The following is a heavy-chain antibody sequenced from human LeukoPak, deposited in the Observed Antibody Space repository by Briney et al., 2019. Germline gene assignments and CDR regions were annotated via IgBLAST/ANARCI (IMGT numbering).Heavy chain of an antibody. CDR2: ISAYNGNT. CDR1: GYTFTGYY. Sequence: ASVKVSCKASGYTFTGYYMHWVRQAPGQGLEWMGWISAYNGNTNYAQKLQGRVTMTTDTSTSTAYMELRSLRSDDTAVYYCARDHILEWLSIDYWGQGTLVTVSS. D-gene: IGHD3-3*01. CDR3: ARDHILEWLSIDY. V-gene: IGHV1-18*04. J-gene: IGHJ4*02.